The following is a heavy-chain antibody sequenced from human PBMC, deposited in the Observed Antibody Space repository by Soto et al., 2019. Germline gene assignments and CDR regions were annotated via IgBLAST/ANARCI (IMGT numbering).Heavy chain of an antibody. CDR2: IYYNGNT. J-gene: IGHJ4*02. V-gene: IGHV4-30-4*01. CDR1: GGSISSGVYY. Sequence: QVQLQESGPGLVKPSQTLSLTCTVSGGSISSGVYYWSWIRQPPGEGLEWIGYIYYNGNTYYNPSLKSRLIISVDTSKMQFSLKLSSVTAADTAVYYCARVVAAPSYFDSWGQGALVTVSS. D-gene: IGHD6-6*01. CDR3: ARVVAAPSYFDS.